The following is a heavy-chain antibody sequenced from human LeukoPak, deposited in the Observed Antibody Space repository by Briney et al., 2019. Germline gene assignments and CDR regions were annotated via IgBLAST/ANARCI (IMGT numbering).Heavy chain of an antibody. J-gene: IGHJ4*02. D-gene: IGHD2-15*01. V-gene: IGHV3-30*03. Sequence: PGGSLRLSCAASGFTFSSYGMHWVRQAPGKGLEWLAFVSYDGSKKYYSDSVKGRFTISRDNAKNSLYLQMNSLRAEDTAVYYCARVHAAYPFDYWGQGTLVTVPS. CDR3: ARVHAAYPFDY. CDR2: VSYDGSKK. CDR1: GFTFSSYG.